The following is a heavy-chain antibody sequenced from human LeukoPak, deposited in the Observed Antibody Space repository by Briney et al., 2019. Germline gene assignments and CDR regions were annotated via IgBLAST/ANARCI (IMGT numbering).Heavy chain of an antibody. V-gene: IGHV3-21*01. CDR2: ISSSGSYI. CDR3: ARDSRAVAADFDY. D-gene: IGHD6-19*01. J-gene: IGHJ4*02. CDR1: GFTFSSYS. Sequence: GGSLRLSRAASGFTFSSYSMNWVRQAPGKGLEWVSSISSSGSYIYYADSVKGRFTISRDNAKNSLYLQMNSLRAEDTAEYFCARDSRAVAADFDYWGQGTLVTVSS.